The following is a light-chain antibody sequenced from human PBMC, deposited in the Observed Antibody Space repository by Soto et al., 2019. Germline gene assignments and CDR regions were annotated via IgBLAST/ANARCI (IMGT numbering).Light chain of an antibody. J-gene: IGLJ1*01. CDR3: SSYTSSSILYV. CDR2: DVS. V-gene: IGLV2-14*01. CDR1: SSDVGGYNY. Sequence: QSALTQPASVSGSPGQSITISWTGTSSDVGGYNYVSWYQQHPGKAPKLMIYDVSNRPSGVSNRFSGSKSGNTASLTISGLQAEDEADYYCSSYTSSSILYVFGTGTKLTVL.